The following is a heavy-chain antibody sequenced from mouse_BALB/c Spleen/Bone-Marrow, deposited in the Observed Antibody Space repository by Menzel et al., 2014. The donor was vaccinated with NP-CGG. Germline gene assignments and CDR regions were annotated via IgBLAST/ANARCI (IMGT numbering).Heavy chain of an antibody. Sequence: VQLQQSGAELAKPGASVKMSCKASGYTFXSYWMHWVKQRPGQGLEWIGYINPSTGYTEYNQKFKDKATLTADKSSSTAYMQLSSLTSEDSAVYYCERSGDYGQSDYWGQGTTLTVSS. D-gene: IGHD2-4*01. CDR2: INPSTGYT. J-gene: IGHJ2*01. CDR1: GYTFXSYW. V-gene: IGHV1-7*01. CDR3: ERSGDYGQSDY.